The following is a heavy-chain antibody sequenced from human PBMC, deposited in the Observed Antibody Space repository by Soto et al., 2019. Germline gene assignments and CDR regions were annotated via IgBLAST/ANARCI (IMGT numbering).Heavy chain of an antibody. V-gene: IGHV3-7*01. D-gene: IGHD4-17*01. Sequence: PGGSLRLSCAASGFTFSNYWMSWVRQAPGKGLEWVANIKEDGSKKKYVDSVKGRFTISRDNAKNSLYLQMISLRAEDTAVYYCARDYGDYRFDYWGQGTLVTVSS. CDR2: IKEDGSKK. J-gene: IGHJ4*02. CDR1: GFTFSNYW. CDR3: ARDYGDYRFDY.